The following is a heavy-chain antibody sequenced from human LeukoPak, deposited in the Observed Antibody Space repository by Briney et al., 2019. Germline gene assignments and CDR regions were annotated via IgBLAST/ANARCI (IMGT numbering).Heavy chain of an antibody. D-gene: IGHD2-2*01. CDR3: ARSIASTSCYPHFDY. Sequence: PSETLSLTCTVSGGSISSSSYYWGWIRQPPGKGLEWIGSIYYSGSTYYNPSLKSRVTISVDTSKNQFSLKLSSVTAADTAVYYCARSIASTSCYPHFDYWGQGTLVTVSS. V-gene: IGHV4-39*07. J-gene: IGHJ4*02. CDR1: GGSISSSSYY. CDR2: IYYSGST.